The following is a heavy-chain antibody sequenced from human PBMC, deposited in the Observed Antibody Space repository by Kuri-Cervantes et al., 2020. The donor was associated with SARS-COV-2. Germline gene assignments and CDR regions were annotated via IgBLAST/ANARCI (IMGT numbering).Heavy chain of an antibody. CDR3: ARDPGGLDAFDI. J-gene: IGHJ3*02. CDR1: GYTFTGYY. V-gene: IGHV1-2*06. CDR2: INPNSGGT. D-gene: IGHD4-23*01. Sequence: ASVKVSCKASGYTFTGYYMHWVRQAPGQGLEWMGRINPNSGGTNHAQKFQGRVTMTRDTSISTAYMELSRLRSDDTAVYYCARDPGGLDAFDICGQGTMVTVSS.